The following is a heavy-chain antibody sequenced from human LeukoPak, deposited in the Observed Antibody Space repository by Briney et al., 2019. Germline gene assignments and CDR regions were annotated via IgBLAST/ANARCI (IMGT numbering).Heavy chain of an antibody. CDR2: IRYDGSNK. J-gene: IGHJ6*04. V-gene: IGHV3-30*02. D-gene: IGHD2-2*01. CDR3: ARDLEDIVVVPAALFV. Sequence: GGSLRLSCAASGFTFSSYSIHWVRQAPGKGLEWVAFIRYDGSNKYYADSVKGRFTISRDNSRNTLYLQMNSLRAEDTAVYYCARDLEDIVVVPAALFVWGKGTTVTVSS. CDR1: GFTFSSYS.